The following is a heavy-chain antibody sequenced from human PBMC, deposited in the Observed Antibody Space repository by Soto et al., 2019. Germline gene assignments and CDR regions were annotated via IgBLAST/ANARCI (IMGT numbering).Heavy chain of an antibody. CDR1: GGSISSGGYY. V-gene: IGHV4-31*03. CDR3: ARGYCGGDCYDYYYSTDV. Sequence: SETLSLTCTVSGGSISSGGYYWSWIRQHPGKGLEWIGYIYYSGSTYYNPSLKSRVTISVDTSKNQFSLKLSSVTAADTAVYYCARGYCGGDCYDYYYSTDVWGKGTTVTVSS. CDR2: IYYSGST. D-gene: IGHD2-21*02. J-gene: IGHJ6*04.